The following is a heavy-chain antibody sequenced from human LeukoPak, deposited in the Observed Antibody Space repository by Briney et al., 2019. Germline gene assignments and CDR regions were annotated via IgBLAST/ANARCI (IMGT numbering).Heavy chain of an antibody. D-gene: IGHD1-14*01. CDR2: INHSGST. J-gene: IGHJ6*03. Sequence: SETLSLTCAVYGGPFSGYYWSWIRQPPGKGLEWIGEINHSGSTNYNPSLKSRVTISVDTSKNQFSLKLSSVTAADTAVYYCARAGWGVRIYYYYMDVWGKGTTVTVSS. V-gene: IGHV4-34*01. CDR3: ARAGWGVRIYYYYMDV. CDR1: GGPFSGYY.